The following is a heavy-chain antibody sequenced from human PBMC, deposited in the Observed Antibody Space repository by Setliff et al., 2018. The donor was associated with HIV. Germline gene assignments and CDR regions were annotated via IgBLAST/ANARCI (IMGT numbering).Heavy chain of an antibody. CDR3: ARLRGYDYDYEGHYFDY. CDR2: IYHSGTT. D-gene: IGHD3-22*01. CDR1: GYAITSGFY. V-gene: IGHV4-38-2*01. Sequence: PSETLSLTCAVSGYAITSGFYWGWIRQPPGKGLEWIGSIYHSGTTNYNSSLKSRVTISVDTSKNQFSLNLTSVTAADTAVYYCARLRGYDYDYEGHYFDYWGQGSLVTVSS. J-gene: IGHJ4*02.